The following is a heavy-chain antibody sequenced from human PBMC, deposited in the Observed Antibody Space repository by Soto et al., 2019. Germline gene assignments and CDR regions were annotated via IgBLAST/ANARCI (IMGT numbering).Heavy chain of an antibody. CDR3: AKGFSGYSYGYDY. Sequence: EVQLVDSGGGLVQPGGSLRLSCAASEFTFRSYWMHWVRQSPGKGLVWVSRISGDGSSTNYADSVKGRFTISRDNAKNTVYLQMNSLRAEDTAVYYCAKGFSGYSYGYDYWGQGTLVTVSS. D-gene: IGHD5-18*01. CDR2: ISGDGSST. J-gene: IGHJ4*02. V-gene: IGHV3-74*01. CDR1: EFTFRSYW.